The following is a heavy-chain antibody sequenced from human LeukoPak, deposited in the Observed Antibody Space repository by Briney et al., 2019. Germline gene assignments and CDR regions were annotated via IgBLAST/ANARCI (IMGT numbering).Heavy chain of an antibody. V-gene: IGHV5-51*01. CDR3: ARQDCSGGSCYDSTS. J-gene: IGHJ4*02. CDR1: GYSFTSYW. D-gene: IGHD2-15*01. Sequence: AGESLKISCKGSGYSFTSYWIGWVRQMPGKGLEWMGIIYPGDSDTRYSPSFQGQVTISADKSISTAYLQWSSLKASDTAMYYCARQDCSGGSCYDSTSWGQGTLVTVSS. CDR2: IYPGDSDT.